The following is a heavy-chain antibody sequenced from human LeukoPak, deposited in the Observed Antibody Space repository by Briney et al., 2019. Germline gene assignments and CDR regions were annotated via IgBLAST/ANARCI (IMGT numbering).Heavy chain of an antibody. D-gene: IGHD2-15*01. CDR3: ASSSGGRGGYFDL. CDR2: INPSGGST. J-gene: IGHJ2*01. Sequence: ASVKVSCKASGYTFTSYYMHWVRQAPGQGLEWTGIINPSGGSTSYAQKFQGRVTMTRDTSTSTVYMELSSLRSEDTAVYYCASSSGGRGGYFDLWGRGTLVTVSS. CDR1: GYTFTSYY. V-gene: IGHV1-46*01.